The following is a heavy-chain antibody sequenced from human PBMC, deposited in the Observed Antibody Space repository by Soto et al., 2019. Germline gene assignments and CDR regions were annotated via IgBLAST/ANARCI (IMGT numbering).Heavy chain of an antibody. Sequence: SETLSLTCAVYGGSFSGYYWSWIRQPPGKGLEWIGEINHSGSTNYNPSLKSRVTISVDTSKNQFSLKLSSVTAADTAVYYCARTGSVDSSGSTIPQVYWGQGTLVTVSS. D-gene: IGHD3-22*01. CDR2: INHSGST. CDR3: ARTGSVDSSGSTIPQVY. V-gene: IGHV4-34*01. CDR1: GGSFSGYY. J-gene: IGHJ4*02.